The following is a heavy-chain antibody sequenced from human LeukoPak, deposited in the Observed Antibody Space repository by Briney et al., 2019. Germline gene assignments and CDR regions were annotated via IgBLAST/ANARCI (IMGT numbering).Heavy chain of an antibody. D-gene: IGHD1-26*01. CDR2: ISGSGGST. J-gene: IGHJ3*02. V-gene: IGHV3-23*01. Sequence: PGGSLRLSCAASGFTFSGYAMSWVRQAPGKGLEWVSGISGSGGSTYYADSVKGRFTISRDNSKNTLYLQMNSLRAEDTAVYYCANVAIGGSYYGAFDIWGRGTMVAVSS. CDR1: GFTFSGYA. CDR3: ANVAIGGSYYGAFDI.